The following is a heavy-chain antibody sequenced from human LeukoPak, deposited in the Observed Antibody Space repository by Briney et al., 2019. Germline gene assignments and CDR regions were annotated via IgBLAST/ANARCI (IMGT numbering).Heavy chain of an antibody. Sequence: GGSLRLSCAASGFTFSDYYMSWIRQAPGKGLEWVSYISSSSSYTNYADSVKGRFTVSRDNAKNTLYLQMNSLGAEDTAVYYCARTAYSTSSLGFWGQGTLVTVSS. CDR3: ARTAYSTSSLGF. J-gene: IGHJ4*02. CDR2: ISSSSSYT. D-gene: IGHD6-6*01. CDR1: GFTFSDYY. V-gene: IGHV3-11*06.